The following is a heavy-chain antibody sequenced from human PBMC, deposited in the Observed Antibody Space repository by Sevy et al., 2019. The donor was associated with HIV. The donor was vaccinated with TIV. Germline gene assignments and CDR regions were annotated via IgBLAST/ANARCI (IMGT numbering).Heavy chain of an antibody. D-gene: IGHD6-19*01. Sequence: SETLSLTCTVSGASISSSGYYWGWIRQPPGKGLEWIASIRYSGSTYYNPSLRSRVTISADASKNQFSLKLNSVTAADTAVSYCAGPRLTYSSGWSYFDHWGQGTVVTVSS. J-gene: IGHJ4*02. CDR3: AGPRLTYSSGWSYFDH. CDR2: IRYSGST. V-gene: IGHV4-39*01. CDR1: GASISSSGYY.